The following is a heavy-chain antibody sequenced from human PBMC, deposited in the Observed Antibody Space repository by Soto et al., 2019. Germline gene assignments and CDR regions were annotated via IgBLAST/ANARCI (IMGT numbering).Heavy chain of an antibody. J-gene: IGHJ4*02. CDR1: GFTFGDYA. CDR2: IRSKAYGGTT. V-gene: IGHV3-49*03. Sequence: GGSLRLSCTASGFTFGDYAMSWFRQAPGKGLEWVGFIRSKAYGGTTEYAASVKGRFTISRDDSKSIAYLQMNSLKTEDTAVYYCTRAKYQLLTKHSSSWTRRDYWGQGTLVTVSS. CDR3: TRAKYQLLTKHSSSWTRRDY. D-gene: IGHD6-13*01.